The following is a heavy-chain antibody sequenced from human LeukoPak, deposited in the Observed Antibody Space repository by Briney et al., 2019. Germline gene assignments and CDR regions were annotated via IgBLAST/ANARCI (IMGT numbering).Heavy chain of an antibody. CDR2: IHYSGIT. CDR3: ARGHHGLEV. J-gene: IGHJ6*02. V-gene: IGHV4-59*08. Sequence: SETLSLTCTVSGGSVRSYYWSWIRQPPGKGPEWIGFIHYSGITSSNPSLKSRVTMSVDTSKNQFSLRLSSVTAADTAVYFCARGHHGLEVWGQGTAVTVSS. CDR1: GGSVRSYY.